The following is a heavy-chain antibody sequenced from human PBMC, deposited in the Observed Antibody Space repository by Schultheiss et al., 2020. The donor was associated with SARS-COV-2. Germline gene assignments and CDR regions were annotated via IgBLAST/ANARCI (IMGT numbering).Heavy chain of an antibody. CDR2: IYYSGST. CDR3: ARAGPHYYYYGMDV. V-gene: IGHV4-59*12. J-gene: IGHJ6*02. Sequence: SETLSLTCTVSGGSISSYYWSWIRQPPGKGLEWIGYIYYSGSTYYNPSLKSRVTISLDTSKNQLSLKLSSVTAADTAVYYCARAGPHYYYYGMDVWGQGTTVTVSS. CDR1: GGSISSYY.